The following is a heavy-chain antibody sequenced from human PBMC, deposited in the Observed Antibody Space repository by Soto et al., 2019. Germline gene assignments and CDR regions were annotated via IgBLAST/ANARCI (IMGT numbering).Heavy chain of an antibody. CDR2: IWYDGSNK. CDR1: VFTFSSYG. CDR3: ASSPHVLLWPDGHFDY. J-gene: IGHJ4*02. D-gene: IGHD3-10*01. V-gene: IGHV3-33*01. Sequence: QVQLVESGGGVVQPGRSLRLSCAASVFTFSSYGMHWVRQAPGKGLEWVAVIWYDGSNKYYADSVKGRFTISRDNSKNTLYLQMNRLRAEDTAVYYCASSPHVLLWPDGHFDYWGQGTLVTVSS.